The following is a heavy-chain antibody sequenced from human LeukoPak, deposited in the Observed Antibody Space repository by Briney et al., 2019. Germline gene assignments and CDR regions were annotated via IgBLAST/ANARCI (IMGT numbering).Heavy chain of an antibody. Sequence: GGSLRLSCAASGFTFSRYWMSWVRQAPGKGLEWVANIKQDGSEKYYVDSVKGRFAISRDNAKNSLFLQMNSLRAEDTAVFYCARGGMVRRVMGALDIWGQGTLVTVSS. V-gene: IGHV3-7*01. D-gene: IGHD3-10*01. CDR3: ARGGMVRRVMGALDI. CDR2: IKQDGSEK. CDR1: GFTFSRYW. J-gene: IGHJ3*02.